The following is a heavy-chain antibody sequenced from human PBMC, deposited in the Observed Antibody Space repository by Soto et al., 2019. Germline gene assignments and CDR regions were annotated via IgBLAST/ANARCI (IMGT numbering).Heavy chain of an antibody. CDR1: GGSVSSTSYY. CDR2: IHYSGST. V-gene: IGHV4-39*01. D-gene: IGHD3-16*01. CDR3: ARQPRGPGYGERGLYFDY. J-gene: IGHJ4*02. Sequence: SETLSLTCTVSGGSVSSTSYYWTWIRQPPGKGLEWIGYIHYSGSTHDNPSLQSRVTISVDTSRNQFSLNLISVTAADTAVYFCARQPRGPGYGERGLYFDYWGQGTLVTVSS.